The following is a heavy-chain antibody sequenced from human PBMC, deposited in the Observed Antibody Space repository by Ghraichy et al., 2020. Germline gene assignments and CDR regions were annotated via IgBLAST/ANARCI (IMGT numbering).Heavy chain of an antibody. J-gene: IGHJ5*02. V-gene: IGHV3-11*04. CDR2: ISSSGSTI. CDR1: GFTFSDYY. CDR3: ARGVRAVGPGSSSWYRVWFDP. Sequence: GGSLRLSCAASGFTFSDYYMSWIRQAPGKGLEWVSYISSSGSTIYYADSVKGRFTISRDNAKNSLYLQMNSLRAEDTAVYYCARGVRAVGPGSSSWYRVWFDPWGQGTLVTVSS. D-gene: IGHD6-13*01.